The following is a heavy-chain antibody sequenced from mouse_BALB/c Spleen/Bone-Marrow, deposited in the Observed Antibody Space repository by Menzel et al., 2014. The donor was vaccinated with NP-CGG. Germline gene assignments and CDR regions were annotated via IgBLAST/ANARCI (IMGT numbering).Heavy chain of an antibody. Sequence: VMLVESGPGLVAPSQSLSITCTVSGFSLTGYGVNWVRQPPGKGLEWLGMIWGDGSTDYNSALKSRLSISKDNSKSQVFLKMHILQSDDTARYYCARRGDYGAWFAYWGQGTLVTVSA. CDR3: ARRGDYGAWFAY. CDR2: IWGDGST. J-gene: IGHJ3*01. D-gene: IGHD1-1*01. V-gene: IGHV2-6-7*01. CDR1: GFSLTGYG.